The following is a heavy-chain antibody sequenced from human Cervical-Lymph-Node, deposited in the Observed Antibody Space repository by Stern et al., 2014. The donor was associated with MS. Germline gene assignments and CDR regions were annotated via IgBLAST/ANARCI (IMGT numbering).Heavy chain of an antibody. CDR3: TSGNYGMDV. V-gene: IGHV3-74*02. D-gene: IGHD1-26*01. CDR2: IKIDGSST. CDR1: GFTFSIAW. Sequence: EVQLVESGGGLVQPGGSLRLSCAASGFTFSIAWMYWVRQAPGKGLVCVPRIKIDGSSTYYADSVKGRFNTSRDNAKSTLYLQMNSLRAEDTAVYYCTSGNYGMDVWGQGTTVTVSS. J-gene: IGHJ6*02.